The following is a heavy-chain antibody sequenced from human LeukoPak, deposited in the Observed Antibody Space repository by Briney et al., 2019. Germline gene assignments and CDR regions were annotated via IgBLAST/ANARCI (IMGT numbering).Heavy chain of an antibody. CDR2: ISGTGSST. D-gene: IGHD2-2*01. Sequence: GGTLRLSCAASGFIFSTYGMSWVRRAPGKGLEWVSAISGTGSSTYCADSVKGRFTISRDNSKNTLYLQMNSLRAEDTAVYYCARRYCSSTNCYAFEYWGQGTLVTVSS. J-gene: IGHJ4*02. CDR1: GFIFSTYG. V-gene: IGHV3-23*01. CDR3: ARRYCSSTNCYAFEY.